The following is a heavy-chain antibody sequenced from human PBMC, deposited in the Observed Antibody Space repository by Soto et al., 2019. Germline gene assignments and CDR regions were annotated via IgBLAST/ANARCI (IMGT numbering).Heavy chain of an antibody. Sequence: PGESPKISCKGSGYSFTSYWISWVRQMPGKGLEWMGRIDPSDSYTNYSPSFQGHVTISADKSISTAYLQWSSLKASDTAMYYCASFIARRERTPYLRDWGQGTLVTVSS. CDR2: IDPSDSYT. D-gene: IGHD4-17*01. J-gene: IGHJ4*02. V-gene: IGHV5-10-1*01. CDR1: GYSFTSYW. CDR3: ASFIARRERTPYLRD.